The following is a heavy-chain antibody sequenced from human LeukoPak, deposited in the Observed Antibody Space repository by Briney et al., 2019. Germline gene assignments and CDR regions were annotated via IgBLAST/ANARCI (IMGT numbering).Heavy chain of an antibody. J-gene: IGHJ3*02. V-gene: IGHV3-48*03. D-gene: IGHD5-12*01. CDR1: GFTFSSYE. Sequence: GGSLRLSCAASGFTFSSYEMNWVRQAPGKGLEWVSYISSSGSTIYYADSVKGRFTISRDNAKNPLYLQTNSLGAEDTAVYYCARGGYSGYYGFNGAFDIWGQGTMVTVSS. CDR3: ARGGYSGYYGFNGAFDI. CDR2: ISSSGSTI.